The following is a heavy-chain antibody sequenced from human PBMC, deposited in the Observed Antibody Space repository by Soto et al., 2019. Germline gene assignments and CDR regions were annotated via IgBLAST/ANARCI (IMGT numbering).Heavy chain of an antibody. Sequence: QVQLVQSGGEVKKPWASVKVSCNTSGYPFVSYGIAWVRQAPGQGLEWMGWINVYSGNTDYAQKFRDRITVTTDTSTSTAYMELRGLSSDDTGVYYCARIKASSMDFWGQGTALTVSS. CDR2: INVYSGNT. CDR3: ARIKASSMDF. V-gene: IGHV1-18*01. D-gene: IGHD3-16*01. CDR1: GYPFVSYG. J-gene: IGHJ6*02.